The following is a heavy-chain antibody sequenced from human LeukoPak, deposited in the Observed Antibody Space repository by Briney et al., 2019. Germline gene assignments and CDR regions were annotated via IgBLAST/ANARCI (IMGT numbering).Heavy chain of an antibody. CDR2: IYASGNI. J-gene: IGHJ6*03. V-gene: IGHV4-4*07. CDR3: EALIEGFYYYMDV. CDR1: GVSISSYY. D-gene: IGHD5-24*01. Sequence: SETLSLTCTVSGVSISSYYWSWVRQPAGKGLEWIGRIYASGNINYNPSLKSRVTMSIGTSKNQFSLKVNSVTAADTAVYSREALIEGFYYYMDVWGKGTTVTVSS.